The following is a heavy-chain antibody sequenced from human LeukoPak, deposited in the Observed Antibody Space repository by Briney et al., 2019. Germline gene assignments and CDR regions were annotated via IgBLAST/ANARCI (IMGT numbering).Heavy chain of an antibody. CDR3: ARDPDYAVTNPSDY. D-gene: IGHD4-17*01. Sequence: GGSLRLSCAASGFTFSSYSMNWVRQAPGKGLEWVSYISSSSSTIYYADSVKGRFTISRDNAKNSLYLQMNSLRAEDTAVYYCARDPDYAVTNPSDYWGQGTLVTVSS. V-gene: IGHV3-48*04. CDR2: ISSSSSTI. J-gene: IGHJ4*02. CDR1: GFTFSSYS.